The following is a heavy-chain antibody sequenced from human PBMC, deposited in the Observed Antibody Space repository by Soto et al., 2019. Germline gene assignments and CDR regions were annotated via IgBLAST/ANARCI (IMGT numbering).Heavy chain of an antibody. V-gene: IGHV4-31*03. Sequence: PSETLSLTCTVSGGSISSGGYYWSWIRQHPGKGLEWIGYIYYSGSTYYNPSLKGRVTISVDTSKNQFSLKLSSVTAADTAVYYGARKVGSTGYFDYWGQGTLVTVSS. CDR3: ARKVGSTGYFDY. CDR1: GGSISSGGYY. D-gene: IGHD1-26*01. J-gene: IGHJ4*02. CDR2: IYYSGST.